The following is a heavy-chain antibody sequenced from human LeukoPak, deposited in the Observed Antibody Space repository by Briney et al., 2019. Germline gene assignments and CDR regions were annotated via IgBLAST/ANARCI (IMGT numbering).Heavy chain of an antibody. J-gene: IGHJ4*02. CDR1: GGSISSYY. CDR3: ARVGGIAARPSYYFDY. CDR2: IYYSGST. V-gene: IGHV4-59*01. D-gene: IGHD6-6*01. Sequence: PSETLPLTCTVSGGSISSYYWSWIRQPPGKGLEWIGYIYYSGSTNYNPSLKSRVTISVDTSKNQFSLKLSSVTAADTAVYYCARVGGIAARPSYYFDYWGQGTLVTVSS.